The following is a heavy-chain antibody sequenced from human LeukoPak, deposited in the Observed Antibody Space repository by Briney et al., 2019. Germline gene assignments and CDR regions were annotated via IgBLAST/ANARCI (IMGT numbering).Heavy chain of an antibody. CDR2: ISSSSTYI. CDR3: ARDGGWAGYCSGGSCYVDY. J-gene: IGHJ4*02. V-gene: IGHV3-21*01. CDR1: GFTFSSYS. Sequence: PGGSLRLSCAASGFTFSSYSMNWVRQAPGKGLEWLSSISSSSTYIYYADSVKGRFTISRDNAKNSLYLQMNSLRAEDTAVYYCARDGGWAGYCSGGSCYVDYWGQGTLVTVSS. D-gene: IGHD2-15*01.